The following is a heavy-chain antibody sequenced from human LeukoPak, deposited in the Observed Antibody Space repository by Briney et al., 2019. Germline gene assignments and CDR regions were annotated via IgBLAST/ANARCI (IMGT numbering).Heavy chain of an antibody. J-gene: IGHJ4*02. V-gene: IGHV3-7*03. D-gene: IGHD3-10*01. CDR2: VKQDVNEK. Sequence: GGSLRLSCVASGFTFSRYWMSWVRQAPGKGPEWVASVKQDVNEKYYADSVKGRFTISRGNAKNSLYLQMNSLRAEDTALYYCAKDGDYYGSGGYFDYWGQGTLVTVSS. CDR3: AKDGDYYGSGGYFDY. CDR1: GFTFSRYW.